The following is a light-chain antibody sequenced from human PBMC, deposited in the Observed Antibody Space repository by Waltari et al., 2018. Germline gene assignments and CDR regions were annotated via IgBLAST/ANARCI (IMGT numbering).Light chain of an antibody. V-gene: IGLV2-14*01. CDR2: DVS. CDR1: SSDVGNYNS. J-gene: IGLJ2*01. Sequence: QSALTQPASVSGSPGQSITISCTGTSSDVGNYNSVSWYQQHPGKVPKLMIYDVSKRPSGVSNRFSGSKSGNTASLTISGLQAEDEADYYCSSYTSSSSLVFGGGTKLTVL. CDR3: SSYTSSSSLV.